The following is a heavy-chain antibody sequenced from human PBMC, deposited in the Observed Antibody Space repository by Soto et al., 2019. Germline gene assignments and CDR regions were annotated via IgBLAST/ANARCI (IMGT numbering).Heavy chain of an antibody. J-gene: IGHJ4*02. Sequence: SATLSLTCAVSGYSILSGYYWCWSRQPPGKGLEWIGSIYHSGSTYYNPSLKSRVTISVDTSKNQFSLKLSSVTAADTAVYYGARGRTFWSVEPDVDDWGQGTLVTV. CDR3: ARGRTFWSVEPDVDD. CDR1: GYSILSGYY. V-gene: IGHV4-38-2*01. CDR2: IYHSGST. D-gene: IGHD3-3*01.